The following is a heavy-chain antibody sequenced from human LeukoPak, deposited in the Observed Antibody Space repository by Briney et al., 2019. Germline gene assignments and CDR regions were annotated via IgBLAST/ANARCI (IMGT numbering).Heavy chain of an antibody. V-gene: IGHV3-11*04. D-gene: IGHD5/OR15-5a*01. J-gene: IGHJ3*02. CDR2: ISSSGSTI. Sequence: GGSLRLSCAASGFTVSSNYMSWVRQAPGKGLEWVSYISSSGSTIYYADSVKGRFTISRDNAKNSLYLQMNSLRAEDTAVYYCAVAPSRDAFDIWGQGTMVTVSS. CDR3: AVAPSRDAFDI. CDR1: GFTVSSNY.